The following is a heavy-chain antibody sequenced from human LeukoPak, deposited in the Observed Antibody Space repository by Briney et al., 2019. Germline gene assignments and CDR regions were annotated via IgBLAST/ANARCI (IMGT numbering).Heavy chain of an antibody. CDR1: GFTFSSYS. D-gene: IGHD3-10*01. CDR3: ARSPYGSGSYFGPPGAFDI. CDR2: ITTSSSYI. Sequence: PGGSLRLSCAASGFTFSSYSMNWVRQAPGKGLEWVSSITTSSSYIYYAHSVKGRFTISRDNAKNSLYLQMNSLRAEDTAVYYCARSPYGSGSYFGPPGAFDIWGQGTMVTVSS. J-gene: IGHJ3*02. V-gene: IGHV3-21*01.